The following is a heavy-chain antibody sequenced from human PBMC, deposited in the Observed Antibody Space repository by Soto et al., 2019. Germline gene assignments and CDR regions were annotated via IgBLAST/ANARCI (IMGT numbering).Heavy chain of an antibody. CDR1: GFTFSSYA. CDR3: AREGVGSPRWFDP. V-gene: IGHV3-30-3*01. CDR2: MSYDGSNK. J-gene: IGHJ5*02. D-gene: IGHD2-15*01. Sequence: GGSLRLSCAASGFTFSSYAIHWVRQAPGKGLEWVAVMSYDGSNKYYADSVKGRFTISRDSSKNTLYLQMNSLREDDTAVYYCAREGVGSPRWFDPWGQGTLVTVSS.